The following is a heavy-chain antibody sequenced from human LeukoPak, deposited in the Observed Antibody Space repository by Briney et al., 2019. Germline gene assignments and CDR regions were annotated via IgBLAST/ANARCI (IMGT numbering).Heavy chain of an antibody. J-gene: IGHJ4*02. CDR3: AILPGYSSGWYEVNY. Sequence: GRSLRLSCAASGFTFSSYGMHWVRQAPGKGLEWVSGISGSGGSTYYADSVKGRFTISRDNSRNTLYLQMNSPRAEDTAVYYCAILPGYSSGWYEVNYWGQGTLVTVSS. CDR2: ISGSGGST. V-gene: IGHV3-23*01. CDR1: GFTFSSYG. D-gene: IGHD6-13*01.